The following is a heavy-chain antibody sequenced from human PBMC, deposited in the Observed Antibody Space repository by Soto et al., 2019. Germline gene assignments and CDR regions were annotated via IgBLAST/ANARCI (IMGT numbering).Heavy chain of an antibody. CDR2: IYYSGST. J-gene: IGHJ6*03. V-gene: IGHV4-39*01. Sequence: PSETLSLTCTVSGGSISSSSYYWGWIRQPPGKGLEWIGSIYYSGSTYYNPSLKSRVTISVDTSKNQFSLKLSSVTAADTAVYYCARREPFGLGGVVIFDYYMDVWGKGTAVT. CDR1: GGSISSSSYY. CDR3: ARREPFGLGGVVIFDYYMDV. D-gene: IGHD3-3*01.